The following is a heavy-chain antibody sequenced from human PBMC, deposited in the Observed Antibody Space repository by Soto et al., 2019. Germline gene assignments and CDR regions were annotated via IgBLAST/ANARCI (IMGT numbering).Heavy chain of an antibody. D-gene: IGHD3-22*01. CDR1: GYTFTSND. CDR2: LNPNSVNS. Sequence: GPSVKVSFKSSGYTFTSNDINGVLQATEQGLEWMGWLNPNSVNSGSAQKFQGRVTMTRDTPINTAYMELSSLSSGDTAEYYCARGQNYYDSSGYIDYWGQGTLVTVSS. CDR3: ARGQNYYDSSGYIDY. J-gene: IGHJ4*02. V-gene: IGHV1-8*01.